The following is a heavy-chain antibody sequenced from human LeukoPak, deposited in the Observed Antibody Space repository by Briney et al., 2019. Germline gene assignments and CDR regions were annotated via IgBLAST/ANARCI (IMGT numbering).Heavy chain of an antibody. J-gene: IGHJ4*02. CDR2: ISAYYGNT. D-gene: IGHD6-6*01. CDR3: ARDRGSSSRGSFDY. Sequence: GASVKVSCKASGYTFTSYGISWVRQAPGQGLEWMGWISAYYGNTNYAQKLQGRVTMTTDTSTSTAYMELRSLRSDDTAVYYCARDRGSSSRGSFDYWGQGTLVTVSS. V-gene: IGHV1-18*01. CDR1: GYTFTSYG.